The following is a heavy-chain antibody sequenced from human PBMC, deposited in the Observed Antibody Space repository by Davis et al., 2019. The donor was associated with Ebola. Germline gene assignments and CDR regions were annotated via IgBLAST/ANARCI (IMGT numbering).Heavy chain of an antibody. V-gene: IGHV1-18*04. CDR1: GYTFTSYG. CDR2: INPHNGNR. J-gene: IGHJ4*02. CDR3: ARAQFPTTSDH. Sequence: ASVKVSCKASGYTFTSYGITWVRQAPGQGLEWMGWINPHNGNRNYAQNVQGRVTMTTDTSTSTAYMEVGSLRSDDTAVYYCARAQFPTTSDHWGQGTLVTVSS. D-gene: IGHD1-1*01.